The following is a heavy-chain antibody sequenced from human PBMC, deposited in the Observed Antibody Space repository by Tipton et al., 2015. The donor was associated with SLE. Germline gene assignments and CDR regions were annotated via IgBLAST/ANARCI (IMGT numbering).Heavy chain of an antibody. J-gene: IGHJ5*01. D-gene: IGHD6-6*01. Sequence: VQLVQSGAEVKQPGESLKISCKGLGYTFTNYWIGWVRQMPGKGLEWMGIIYPGDSDTRYSPSFQGQVTISADKSISTAYLQWRSLRTSDTAMYYCARHGSISVRRNWFDSWGQGTLVTVSS. CDR2: IYPGDSDT. V-gene: IGHV5-51*01. CDR1: GYTFTNYW. CDR3: ARHGSISVRRNWFDS.